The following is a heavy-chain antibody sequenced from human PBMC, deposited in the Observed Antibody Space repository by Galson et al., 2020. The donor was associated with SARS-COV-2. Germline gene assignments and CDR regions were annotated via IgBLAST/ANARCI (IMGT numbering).Heavy chain of an antibody. Sequence: ASVKVTCKASAYTFTGYYMHWLRHAPGQGLEWMGWINPTSGGTNYAQKFQGRVTMTRDTSISTAYMELSRLRSDDTAVYYCAVFSGYSGYPTVDYWGQGTLVTVSS. D-gene: IGHD5-12*01. V-gene: IGHV1-2*02. J-gene: IGHJ4*02. CDR3: AVFSGYSGYPTVDY. CDR1: AYTFTGYY. CDR2: INPTSGGT.